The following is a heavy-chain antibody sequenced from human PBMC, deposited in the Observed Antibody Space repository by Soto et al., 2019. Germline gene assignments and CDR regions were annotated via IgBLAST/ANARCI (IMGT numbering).Heavy chain of an antibody. D-gene: IGHD4-4*01. Sequence: SETLSLTCTVSGGSISSGDYYWSWIRQPPGKGLEWIGYIYYSGSTYYNPSLKSRVTISVDTSKNQFSLKLSSVTAADTAVYYCARDGLYSNLDYWGQGTLVTVSS. CDR3: ARDGLYSNLDY. CDR2: IYYSGST. J-gene: IGHJ4*02. V-gene: IGHV4-30-4*01. CDR1: GGSISSGDYY.